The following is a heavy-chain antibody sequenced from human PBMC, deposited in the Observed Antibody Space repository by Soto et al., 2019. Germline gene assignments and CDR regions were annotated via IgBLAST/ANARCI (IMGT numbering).Heavy chain of an antibody. J-gene: IGHJ4*02. V-gene: IGHV3-48*01. D-gene: IGHD3-10*01. CDR1: GFTFSSYS. CDR3: ARDPNQLPYYGSHADLTN. Sequence: GGSLILSCAASGFTFSSYSMNWVRQAPGKGLEWVSYISSSSSTIYYADSVKGRFTISRDNAKNSLYLQMNSLRAEDTAVYYCARDPNQLPYYGSHADLTNWGQGTLVTVSS. CDR2: ISSSSSTI.